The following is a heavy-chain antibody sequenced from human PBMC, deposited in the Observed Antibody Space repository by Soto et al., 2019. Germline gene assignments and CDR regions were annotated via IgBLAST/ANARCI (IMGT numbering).Heavy chain of an antibody. J-gene: IGHJ6*02. CDR3: ARRTLGSRGPITIFGVVMFPPAKKYYYGMDV. Sequence: PSETLSLTCTVSGGSISSSSYYWGWIRQPPGKGLEWIGSIYYSGSTYYNPSLKSRVTISVDTSKNQFSLKLSSVTAADTAVYYFARRTLGSRGPITIFGVVMFPPAKKYYYGMDVWGQGTTVTVSS. CDR1: GGSISSSSYY. V-gene: IGHV4-39*01. CDR2: IYYSGST. D-gene: IGHD3-3*01.